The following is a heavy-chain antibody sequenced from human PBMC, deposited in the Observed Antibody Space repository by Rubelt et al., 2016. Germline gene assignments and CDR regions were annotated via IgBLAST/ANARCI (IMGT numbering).Heavy chain of an antibody. J-gene: IGHJ4*02. D-gene: IGHD3-16*01. CDR2: IKTDGSDR. CDR1: GLTFSNYW. CDR3: MSGAGY. V-gene: IGHV3-7*01. Sequence: EVQLVESGGGLVQPGGSLRLSCAASGLTFSNYWMNWVRQAPGKGLEWVANIKTDGSDRYFVDSVKGRFTISRDNAKNSVYLQMDSLGADDTAIYFCMSGAGYWGQGTLVTVSS.